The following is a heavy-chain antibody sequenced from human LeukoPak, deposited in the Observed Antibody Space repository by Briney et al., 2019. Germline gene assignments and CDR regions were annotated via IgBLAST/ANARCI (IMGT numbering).Heavy chain of an antibody. CDR1: GGSFSGYY. D-gene: IGHD6-13*01. CDR2: INHSGST. J-gene: IGHJ4*02. Sequence: SETLSLTCAVYGGSFSGYYWSWIRQPPGKGLEWIGEINHSGSTNYNPSLKSRVTISVDTSKNQFSRKLSSVTAADTAVYYCASSIAAAGNDYWGQGTLVTVSS. CDR3: ASSIAAAGNDY. V-gene: IGHV4-34*01.